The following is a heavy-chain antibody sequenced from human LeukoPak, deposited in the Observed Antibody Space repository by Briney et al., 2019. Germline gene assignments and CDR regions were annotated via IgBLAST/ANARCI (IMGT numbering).Heavy chain of an antibody. V-gene: IGHV2-5*02. CDR1: GFSLSTSGVG. J-gene: IGHJ4*02. Sequence: SGPTLVNPTQTLTLTCTFSGFSLSTSGVGVGWIRQPPGKALEWLALIYWDDDKRYIPSLKSRLTITKDTSKNQAVLTMTNMDPVDTATYFCARTRVSGAYDYWGQGTLVAVSS. D-gene: IGHD7-27*01. CDR2: IYWDDDK. CDR3: ARTRVSGAYDY.